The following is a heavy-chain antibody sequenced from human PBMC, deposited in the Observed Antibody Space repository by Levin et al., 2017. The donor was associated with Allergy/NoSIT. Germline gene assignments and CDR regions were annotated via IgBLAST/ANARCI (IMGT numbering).Heavy chain of an antibody. CDR1: GFTFSSYG. CDR2: IWYDGSNK. CDR3: ARDPLFYGSGSYFLDY. D-gene: IGHD3-10*01. J-gene: IGHJ4*02. Sequence: QPGGSLRLSCAASGFTFSSYGMHWVRQAPGKGLEWVAVIWYDGSNKYYADSVKGRFTISRDNSKNTLYLQMNSLRAEDTAVYYCARDPLFYGSGSYFLDYWGQGTLVTVSS. V-gene: IGHV3-33*01.